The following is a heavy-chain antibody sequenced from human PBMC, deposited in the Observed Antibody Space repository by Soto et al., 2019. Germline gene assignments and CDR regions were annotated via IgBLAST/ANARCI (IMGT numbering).Heavy chain of an antibody. D-gene: IGHD5-18*01. J-gene: IGHJ4*02. Sequence: QVQLVQSGSEVKKPGSSVKVSCKASGGSFSSNPISWVRQAPGQGLEWMAGIIPIFATVNYAQKFKGRVTITADESTSTAYMELTSLRSEDTAVYFCARGGRGYSSAPRYYFDYWGQGTLVTVSS. V-gene: IGHV1-69*01. CDR1: GGSFSSNP. CDR3: ARGGRGYSSAPRYYFDY. CDR2: IIPIFATV.